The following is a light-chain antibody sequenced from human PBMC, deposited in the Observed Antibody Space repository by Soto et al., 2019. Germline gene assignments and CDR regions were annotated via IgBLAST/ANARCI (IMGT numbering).Light chain of an antibody. CDR3: QHLNSFPPT. Sequence: DIQLTQSPSFLSASVGDRVTITCRAGQGISSHLTWYQQKPGKAPKLLIYAASTLQSGVPSRFSGRGSGTEFTLTISSLQPEDFASYYCQHLNSFPPTFGHGTTVEIK. V-gene: IGKV1-9*01. CDR1: QGISSH. CDR2: AAS. J-gene: IGKJ1*01.